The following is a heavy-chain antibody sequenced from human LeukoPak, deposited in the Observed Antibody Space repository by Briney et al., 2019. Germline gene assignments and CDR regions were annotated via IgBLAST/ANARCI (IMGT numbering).Heavy chain of an antibody. CDR1: GFTFSSYG. CDR3: ARGVRGFLY. J-gene: IGHJ4*02. D-gene: IGHD3-10*01. Sequence: GSLRLSCAASGFTFSSYGMHWIRKPPGKGLEWIGEINHSGSNNYNPSLKSRVTISVDTSKNQFSLKLSSVTAADTAVYCCARGVRGFLYWGQGTLVTVSS. CDR2: INHSGSN. V-gene: IGHV4-34*01.